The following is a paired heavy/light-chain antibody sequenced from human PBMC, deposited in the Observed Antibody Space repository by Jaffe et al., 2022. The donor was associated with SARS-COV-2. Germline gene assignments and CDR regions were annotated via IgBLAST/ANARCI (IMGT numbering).Heavy chain of an antibody. CDR3: ARELSDSSGAISQGHFDY. D-gene: IGHD3-22*01. CDR1: GFTFSSYA. V-gene: IGHV3-30-3*01. Sequence: QVQLVESGGGVVQPGRSLRLSCAASGFTFSSYAMHWVRQAPGKGLEWVAVISYDGSNKYYADSVKGRFTISRDNSKNTLYLQMNSLRAEDTAVYYCARELSDSSGAISQGHFDYWGQGTLVTVSS. J-gene: IGHJ4*02. CDR2: ISYDGSNK.
Light chain of an antibody. V-gene: IGKV1-39*01. CDR2: AAS. J-gene: IGKJ3*01. CDR3: QQSWGFT. CDR1: QSISSY. Sequence: DIQMTQSPSSLSASVGDRVTITCRASQSISSYLNWYQQKPGKAPKLLIYAASSLQSGVPSRFSGSGSGTDFTLTISSLQPEDFATYYCQQSWGFTFGPGTKVDIK.